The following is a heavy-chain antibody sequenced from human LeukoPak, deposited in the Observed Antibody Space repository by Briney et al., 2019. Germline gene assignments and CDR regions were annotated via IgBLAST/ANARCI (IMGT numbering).Heavy chain of an antibody. D-gene: IGHD3-16*01. V-gene: IGHV5-51*01. J-gene: IGHJ4*02. CDR1: GYSFTNYW. CDR3: ARLKNLMTIDY. Sequence: GESLKISCKGSGYSFTNYWIAWVRQMPGRGLVWTVIINPSDSDTRYSPSFQGQVTISADKSISTAYLQWSSLKASDTAMYYCARLKNLMTIDYWGQGTLVTVSS. CDR2: INPSDSDT.